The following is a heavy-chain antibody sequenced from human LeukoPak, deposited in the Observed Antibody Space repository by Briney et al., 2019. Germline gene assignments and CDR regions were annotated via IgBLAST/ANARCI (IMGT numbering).Heavy chain of an antibody. CDR2: INPNSGGT. Sequence: GASGKVSCKASGYTFTGYYMHWVRQAPGHGLEWMGWINPNSGGTNYAQKFQGRVTMTRDTSISTAYMELSRLRSDDTAVYYCARDLLRYFDWLTMAGFWGQGTLVSVSS. CDR3: ARDLLRYFDWLTMAGF. CDR1: GYTFTGYY. J-gene: IGHJ4*02. D-gene: IGHD3-9*01. V-gene: IGHV1-2*02.